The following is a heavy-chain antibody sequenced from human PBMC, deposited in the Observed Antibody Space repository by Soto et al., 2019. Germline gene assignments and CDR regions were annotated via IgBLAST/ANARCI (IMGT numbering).Heavy chain of an antibody. CDR1: GYIFTNFG. Sequence: QVQLVQSGSEVKKPGASVKVSCKASGYIFTNFGISWVRQAPGQGLEWMGWISAHNDNTNYAQRLQGRVTMTTETSTSTAYMELRSLGSDDTAVYYCMRDTIGGAGTQGDYWGQGTLVTVSS. V-gene: IGHV1-18*01. D-gene: IGHD3-10*01. CDR2: ISAHNDNT. CDR3: MRDTIGGAGTQGDY. J-gene: IGHJ4*02.